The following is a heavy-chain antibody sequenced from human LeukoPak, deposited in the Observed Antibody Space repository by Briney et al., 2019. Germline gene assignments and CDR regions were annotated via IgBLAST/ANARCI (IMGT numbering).Heavy chain of an antibody. CDR3: ARLEVDYYDSSGYYFDY. D-gene: IGHD3-22*01. CDR2: IYYSGST. Sequence: PSETLSLTCTVSGGSISSSSYYWGWIRQPPGKGLEWIGSIYYSGSTYYNPSLKSRVTISVDTSKNQFSLKLGSVTAADPAVYYCARLEVDYYDSSGYYFDYWGQGTLVTVSS. J-gene: IGHJ4*02. V-gene: IGHV4-39*01. CDR1: GGSISSSSYY.